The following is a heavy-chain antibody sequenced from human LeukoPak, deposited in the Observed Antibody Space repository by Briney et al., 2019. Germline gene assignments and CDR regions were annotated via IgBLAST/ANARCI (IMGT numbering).Heavy chain of an antibody. CDR2: IYYSGST. D-gene: IGHD3-22*01. J-gene: IGHJ3*02. CDR3: ARDRGTMIVDAFYI. V-gene: IGHV4-59*01. Sequence: SETLSLTCTVSGGSISSYYWSWIRQPPGKGLEWIGYIYYSGSTNYNPSLKSRVTISVDTSKNQFSLKLSSVTAADTAVYYCARDRGTMIVDAFYIWCQGTMVTVSS. CDR1: GGSISSYY.